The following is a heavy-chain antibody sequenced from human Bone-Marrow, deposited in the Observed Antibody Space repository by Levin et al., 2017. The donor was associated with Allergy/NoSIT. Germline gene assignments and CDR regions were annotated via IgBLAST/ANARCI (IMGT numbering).Heavy chain of an antibody. J-gene: IGHJ4*02. CDR2: INNDGSST. V-gene: IGHV3-74*01. D-gene: IGHD3-10*01. Sequence: HPGGSLRLSCAASGFSFSFYWMHWVRQAPGKGLVWVSRINNDGSSTTYADSGKGRFTISRDNAKNTLYLQMNSLRAEDTAVYYCVRGGSRGSDNYYNNFDFWGQGTLVTVSS. CDR1: GFSFSFYW. CDR3: VRGGSRGSDNYYNNFDF.